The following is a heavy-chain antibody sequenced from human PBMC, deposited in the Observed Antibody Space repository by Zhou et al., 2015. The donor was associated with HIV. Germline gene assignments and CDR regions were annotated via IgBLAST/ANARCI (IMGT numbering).Heavy chain of an antibody. CDR2: INPSGGST. CDR1: GYTFTSYY. V-gene: IGHV1-46*01. D-gene: IGHD3-16*01. CDR3: ATKSGFHDYVWGSLALNYFDY. Sequence: QVQLVQSGAEVKKPGASVKISCKASGYTFTSYYMHWVRQAPGQGLEWMGIINPSGGSTIYAQKFQGRVTITADESTSTAYMELSSLRSEDTAVYYCATKSGFHDYVWGSLALNYFDYWGQGTLVTVSS. J-gene: IGHJ4*02.